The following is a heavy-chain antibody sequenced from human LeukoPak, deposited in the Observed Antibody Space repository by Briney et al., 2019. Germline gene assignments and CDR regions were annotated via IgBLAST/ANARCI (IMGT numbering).Heavy chain of an antibody. D-gene: IGHD1-26*01. CDR3: ARLLIPPWGYYYYYMDV. Sequence: KTSETLSLTCAVYGGSFSGYYWSWIRQPPGKGLEWIGEINHSGSTNYNPSLKSRVTISVDTSKNQFSLKLSSVTAADTAVYYCARLLIPPWGYYYYYMDVWGKGTTVTVSS. V-gene: IGHV4-34*01. CDR1: GGSFSGYY. J-gene: IGHJ6*03. CDR2: INHSGST.